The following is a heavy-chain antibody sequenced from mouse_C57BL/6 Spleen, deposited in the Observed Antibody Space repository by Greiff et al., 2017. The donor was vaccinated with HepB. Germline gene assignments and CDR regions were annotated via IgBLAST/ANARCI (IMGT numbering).Heavy chain of an antibody. J-gene: IGHJ1*03. CDR3: TTYDGSSYKYFDV. Sequence: VQLQQSGAELVRPGASVTLSCKASGYTFTDYEMHWVKQTPVHGLEWIGAIDPETGGTAYNQKFKGKAILTADKSSSTAYMELRSLTSEDSAVYYCTTYDGSSYKYFDVWGTGTTVTVSS. D-gene: IGHD1-1*01. CDR1: GYTFTDYE. V-gene: IGHV1-15*01. CDR2: IDPETGGT.